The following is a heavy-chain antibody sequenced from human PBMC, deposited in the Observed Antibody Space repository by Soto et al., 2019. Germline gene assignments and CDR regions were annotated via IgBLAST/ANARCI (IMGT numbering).Heavy chain of an antibody. D-gene: IGHD1-26*01. CDR3: AKEGGLSGSYYISSSYYFDY. Sequence: PGGSLRLSCVASGFTFSSYGMHWVRQAPGKGLEWVAIISYDGSNTYYADSVKGRFTISRDNSKNTLYLQMNSLRAEYTSVYYYAKEGGLSGSYYISSSYYFDYWGQGTLVTVSS. V-gene: IGHV3-30*18. CDR1: GFTFSSYG. J-gene: IGHJ4*02. CDR2: ISYDGSNT.